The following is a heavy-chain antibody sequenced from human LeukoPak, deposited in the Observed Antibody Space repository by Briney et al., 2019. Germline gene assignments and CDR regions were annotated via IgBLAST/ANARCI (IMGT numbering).Heavy chain of an antibody. D-gene: IGHD6-19*01. Sequence: SETLSLTCTVSGGSISSYYWSWIRQPPGKGLEWIGYIYYTGSTNYNPSLKSRVTISVDTSKNQFSLKLSSVTAADTAVYYCARLGVTSGWHDADYWGQGTLVAVSS. CDR3: ARLGVTSGWHDADY. CDR1: GGSISSYY. J-gene: IGHJ4*02. V-gene: IGHV4-59*08. CDR2: IYYTGST.